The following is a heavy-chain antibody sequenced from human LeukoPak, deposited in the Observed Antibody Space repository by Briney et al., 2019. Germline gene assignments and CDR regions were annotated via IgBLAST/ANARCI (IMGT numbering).Heavy chain of an antibody. J-gene: IGHJ4*02. CDR1: GFTFSSYA. D-gene: IGHD3-10*02. CDR3: AKEGLWSGYDY. V-gene: IGHV3-23*01. CDR2: ISGSGGST. Sequence: GGSLRLSCAASGFTFSSYAMSWVRHAPGKVLEWVSAISGSGGSTYYADSVKGRFTISRDNSKNTLYQQMNSLRAEDTAVYYCAKEGLWSGYDYWGQGTLVTVSS.